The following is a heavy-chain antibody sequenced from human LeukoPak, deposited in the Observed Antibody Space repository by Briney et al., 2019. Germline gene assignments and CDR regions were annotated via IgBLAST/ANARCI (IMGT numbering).Heavy chain of an antibody. D-gene: IGHD2-2*01. CDR1: GGSISSSSYY. CDR3: ARREDCSSTSCYPGWGYYFDY. J-gene: IGHJ4*02. CDR2: IYYSGST. V-gene: IGHV4-39*01. Sequence: SETLSLTCTVSGGSISSSSYYWGWIRQPPGKVLEWIGSIYYSGSTYYNPSLKSRVTISVDTSKNQFSLKLSSVTAADTAVYYCARREDCSSTSCYPGWGYYFDYWGQGTLVTVSS.